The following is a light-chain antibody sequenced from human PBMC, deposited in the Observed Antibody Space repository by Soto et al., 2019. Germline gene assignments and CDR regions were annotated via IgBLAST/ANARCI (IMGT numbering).Light chain of an antibody. CDR3: QQYNNWPRAT. J-gene: IGKJ4*01. V-gene: IGKV3-15*01. CDR1: QSISSN. Sequence: DIVMTQSPATLSVSPLDRATLSCRASQSISSNLAWYQQKPGQAPRLLMFRTSSRATGLPARFSGSGSGTEFNLTISSLQSEDFGVYYCQQYNNWPRATFGGGTKVDIK. CDR2: RTS.